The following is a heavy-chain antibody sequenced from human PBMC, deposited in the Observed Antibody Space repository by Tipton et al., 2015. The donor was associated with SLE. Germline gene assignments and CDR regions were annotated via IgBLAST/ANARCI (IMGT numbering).Heavy chain of an antibody. CDR1: GGSISSSSYY. Sequence: PGLVKPSETLSLICTVSGGSISSSSYYWGWIRQSPGKGLEWIGSIYYSGSTYYNPSLKSRVTISVDTSKNQFSLKLSSVTAADTAVYYCARDPAARRGMDVWGQGTTVTVSS. V-gene: IGHV4-39*07. J-gene: IGHJ6*02. D-gene: IGHD6-6*01. CDR3: ARDPAARRGMDV. CDR2: IYYSGST.